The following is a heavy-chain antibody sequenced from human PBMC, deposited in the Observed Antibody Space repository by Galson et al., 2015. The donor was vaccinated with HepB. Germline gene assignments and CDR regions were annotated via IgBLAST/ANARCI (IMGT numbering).Heavy chain of an antibody. CDR3: AKVGRIAASRGYFDY. J-gene: IGHJ4*02. CDR2: ISGSGGST. CDR1: GFTFGSYA. Sequence: SLRLSCAASGFTFGSYAMSWVRQAPGKGLEWVPAISGSGGSTYYADSVKGRFTISRDNSKNTLYLQMNSLRAEDTAVYYCAKVGRIAASRGYFDYWGQGTLVTVSS. D-gene: IGHD6-6*01. V-gene: IGHV3-23*01.